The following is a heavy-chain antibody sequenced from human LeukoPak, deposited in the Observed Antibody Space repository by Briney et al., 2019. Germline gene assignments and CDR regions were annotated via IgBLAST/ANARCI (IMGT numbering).Heavy chain of an antibody. CDR3: AKERAGPTYGIDA. J-gene: IGHJ6*02. Sequence: GGSLRLSCAASGFSFRNYGMYWVRQAPGKGLEWVTVISDDGIQKYYADSVKGRFTISRDNSKNMVFLQMSSLRDEDAAVYYCAKERAGPTYGIDAWGQGTTVTASS. CDR2: ISDDGIQK. D-gene: IGHD2-21*01. V-gene: IGHV3-30*18. CDR1: GFSFRNYG.